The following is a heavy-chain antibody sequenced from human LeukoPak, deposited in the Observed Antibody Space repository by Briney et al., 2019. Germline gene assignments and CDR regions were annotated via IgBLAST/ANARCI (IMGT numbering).Heavy chain of an antibody. D-gene: IGHD5-18*01. Sequence: QPGGSLRLSCAASGFTFSSYEMNWVRQAPGKGLEWVSYISSSAGTTYYADSVKGRFTISRDNAKNSLYLQMNSLRAEDTAVYFCARQQQQLWYDWGQGTLVTVSS. CDR3: ARQQQQLWYD. CDR1: GFTFSSYE. V-gene: IGHV3-48*03. J-gene: IGHJ4*02. CDR2: ISSSAGTT.